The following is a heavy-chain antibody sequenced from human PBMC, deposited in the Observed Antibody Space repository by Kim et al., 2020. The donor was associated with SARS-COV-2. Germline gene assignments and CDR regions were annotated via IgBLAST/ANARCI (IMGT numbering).Heavy chain of an antibody. CDR3: AKTPLMVVAATHFDY. CDR1: GFTFSSYG. D-gene: IGHD2-15*01. Sequence: GGSLRLSCAASGFTFSSYGMHWVRQAPGKGLEWVAVISYDGSNKYYADSVKGRFSISRDNSKNTLYLQMNSLRAEDTAVYYCAKTPLMVVAATHFDYWGQGTLVTVSS. J-gene: IGHJ4*02. CDR2: ISYDGSNK. V-gene: IGHV3-30*18.